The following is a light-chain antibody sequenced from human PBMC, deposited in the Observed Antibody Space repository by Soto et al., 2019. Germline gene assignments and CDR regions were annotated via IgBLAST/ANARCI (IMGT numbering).Light chain of an antibody. CDR3: SSYTSSSHVV. Sequence: QSALTQPASVSRSPGQSITISCTGTSSDVGGYNYVSWYQQHPGKAPKLMIYDVSNRPSGVSNRFSGSKSGNTASLTISGLQAEDEADYYCSSYTSSSHVVFGGGTKLTVL. V-gene: IGLV2-14*01. CDR2: DVS. J-gene: IGLJ2*01. CDR1: SSDVGGYNY.